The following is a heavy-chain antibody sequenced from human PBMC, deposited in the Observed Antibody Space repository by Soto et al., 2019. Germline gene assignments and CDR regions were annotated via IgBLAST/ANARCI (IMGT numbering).Heavy chain of an antibody. CDR2: MNPNSGNT. CDR3: ARAPDIVATFWFDP. D-gene: IGHD5-12*01. Sequence: GVSVKVSCKASGYTFTSYDINWVRQATGQGLEWMGWMNPNSGNTGYAQKFQGRVTMTRNTSISTAYMELSSLRSEDTAVYYCARAPDIVATFWFDPWGQGTLVTVSS. V-gene: IGHV1-8*01. CDR1: GYTFTSYD. J-gene: IGHJ5*02.